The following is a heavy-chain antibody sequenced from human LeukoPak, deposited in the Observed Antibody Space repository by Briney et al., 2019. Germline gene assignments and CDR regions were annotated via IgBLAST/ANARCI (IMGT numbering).Heavy chain of an antibody. V-gene: IGHV4-31*03. CDR2: IYYSGST. CDR3: ARLREELELYFDY. CDR1: GGSISSGGYY. D-gene: IGHD1-7*01. J-gene: IGHJ4*02. Sequence: SETLSLTCTVSGGSISSGGYYWSWIRQHPGKGLEWIGYIYYSGSTYYNPSLKSRVTISVDTSKNQFSLKLSSVTAADTAVYYCARLREELELYFDYWGQGTLVTVSS.